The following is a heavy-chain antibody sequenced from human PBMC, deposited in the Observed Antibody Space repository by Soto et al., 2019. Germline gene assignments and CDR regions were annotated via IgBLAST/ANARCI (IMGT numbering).Heavy chain of an antibody. V-gene: IGHV4-39*01. J-gene: IGHJ5*02. D-gene: IGHD1-1*01. CDR3: ARVLSYNWFDP. Sequence: QLQLQESGPGLVKPSETLSLTCTVSGGSISSSSYYWGWIRQPPGKGLEWIGSIYYSGSTYYNPSLKSRVTISVDTSKNQFSLKLSSVTAADTAVYYCARVLSYNWFDPWGQGTLVTVSS. CDR1: GGSISSSSYY. CDR2: IYYSGST.